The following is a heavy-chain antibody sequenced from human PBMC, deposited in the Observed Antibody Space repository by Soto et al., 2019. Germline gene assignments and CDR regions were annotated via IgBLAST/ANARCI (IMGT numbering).Heavy chain of an antibody. V-gene: IGHV1-46*01. CDR1: GYTFTNYY. CDR3: ARDRQSSGPFDY. CDR2: INPSDGSK. J-gene: IGHJ4*02. D-gene: IGHD3-22*01. Sequence: QVQLVQSGAEVKKPGASVKVSCKASGYTFTNYYIHWVRQAPGQGLEWMGLINPSDGSKNYAQKFQGRVTMTRDTSTSTVYMELSSLRSEDTAMYYCARDRQSSGPFDYLGQGTLVTVSS.